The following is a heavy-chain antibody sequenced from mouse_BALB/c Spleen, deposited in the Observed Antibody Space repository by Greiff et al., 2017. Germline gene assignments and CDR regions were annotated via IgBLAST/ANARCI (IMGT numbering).Heavy chain of an antibody. CDR2: IWGDGST. D-gene: IGHD1-1*01. V-gene: IGHV2-6-7*01. CDR1: GFSLTGYG. J-gene: IGHJ4*01. Sequence: VQGVESGPGLVAPSQSLSITCTVSGFSLTGYGVNWVRQPPGKGLEWLGMIWGDGSTDYNSALKSRLSISKDNSKSQVFLKMNSLQTDDTARYYCARDDYYGSSSYAMDYWGQGTSVTVSS. CDR3: ARDDYYGSSSYAMDY.